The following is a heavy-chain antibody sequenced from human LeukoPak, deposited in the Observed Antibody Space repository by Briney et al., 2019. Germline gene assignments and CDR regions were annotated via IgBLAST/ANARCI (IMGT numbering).Heavy chain of an antibody. CDR1: GFTFSSYA. CDR2: ISYDGSNK. D-gene: IGHD3-22*01. V-gene: IGHV3-30-3*01. CDR3: ARDQGYYDSSGPGG. Sequence: GGSLRLSCAASGFTFSSYAMHWVRQAPGKGLEWVAVISYDGSNKYYADSVKGRLTISRDNSKNTLYLQMNSLRAEDTAVYYCARDQGYYDSSGPGGWGQGTLVTVSS. J-gene: IGHJ4*02.